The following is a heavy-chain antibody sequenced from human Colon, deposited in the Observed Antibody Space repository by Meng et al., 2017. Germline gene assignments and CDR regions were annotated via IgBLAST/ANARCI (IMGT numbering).Heavy chain of an antibody. D-gene: IGHD6-19*01. CDR2: INHSGST. V-gene: IGHV4-34*01. CDR1: GVSFSGYY. CDR3: ARERLSSGWNGGRWFDP. Sequence: VQHQEGGPGLLQASENLSLTCAVYGVSFSGYYWGWIRQPPGKGLEWIGEINHSGSTNYNPYLKSRVTISVDTSKNPFSLKLSSVTAADTAVYSCARERLSSGWNGGRWFDPWGQGTLVTVSS. J-gene: IGHJ5*02.